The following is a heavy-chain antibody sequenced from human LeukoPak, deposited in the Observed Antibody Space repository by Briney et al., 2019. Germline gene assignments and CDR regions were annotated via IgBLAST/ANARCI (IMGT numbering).Heavy chain of an antibody. Sequence: GGSLRLSCAASGFTFFTYTMSWVRQTPGRRLEWVSAVSGSGDNTYYEDSMKGRFTVSRDNSKNTLYLQINSLSDEDTAIYYCASGLVVPADAFDIWGQGTMVTVSS. J-gene: IGHJ3*02. CDR1: GFTFFTYT. CDR3: ASGLVVPADAFDI. D-gene: IGHD2-2*01. V-gene: IGHV3-23*01. CDR2: VSGSGDNT.